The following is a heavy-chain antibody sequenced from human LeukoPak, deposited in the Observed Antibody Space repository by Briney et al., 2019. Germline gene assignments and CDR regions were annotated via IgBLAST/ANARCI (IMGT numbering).Heavy chain of an antibody. CDR1: GLTFRSYA. J-gene: IGHJ4*02. D-gene: IGHD2-2*01. V-gene: IGHV3-30*04. CDR2: ISYDGSNK. CDR3: ASDGHSHAN. Sequence: GGSLRLSCAVSGLTFRSYAMHWVRQAPDKGLEWVAVISYDGSNKYYADSVKGRFTISRDNSKNTLYLQMNGLRAEDTAVYYCASDGHSHANWGQGTLVTVS.